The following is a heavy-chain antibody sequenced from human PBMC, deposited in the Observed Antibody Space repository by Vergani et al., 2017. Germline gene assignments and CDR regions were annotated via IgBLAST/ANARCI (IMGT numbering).Heavy chain of an antibody. CDR3: ARNIWRFGLPTDYYYGMDV. CDR1: GGSISSSNW. V-gene: IGHV4-4*02. J-gene: IGHJ6*02. Sequence: QVQLQESGPGLVKPSGTLSLTCAVSGGSISSSNWWSWVRQPPGKGLEWIGEIYHSGSTNYNPSLKSRVTISVDKSKNQFSLKLSSVTAADTAVYYCARNIWRFGLPTDYYYGMDVWGQGTTVTVSS. CDR2: IYHSGST. D-gene: IGHD3-10*01.